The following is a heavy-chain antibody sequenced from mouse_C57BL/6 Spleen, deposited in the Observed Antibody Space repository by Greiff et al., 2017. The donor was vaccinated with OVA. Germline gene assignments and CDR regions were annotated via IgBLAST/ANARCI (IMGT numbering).Heavy chain of an antibody. D-gene: IGHD2-3*01. J-gene: IGHJ2*01. Sequence: EVKLMESGPGLVKPSQSLSLTCSVTGYSITSGYYWNWIRQFPGNKLEWMGYISYDGSNNYNPSLKNRISITRDTSKNQFFLKLNSVTTEDTATYYCARDLFSDGYDYWGQGTTLTVSS. V-gene: IGHV3-6*01. CDR1: GYSITSGYY. CDR3: ARDLFSDGYDY. CDR2: ISYDGSN.